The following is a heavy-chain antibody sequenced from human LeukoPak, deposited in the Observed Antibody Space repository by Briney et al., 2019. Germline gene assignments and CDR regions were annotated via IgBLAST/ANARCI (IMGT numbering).Heavy chain of an antibody. CDR3: ATEGTKDCSGTSCYEDS. D-gene: IGHD2-2*01. CDR2: IIPVIDIA. Sequence: SVKVSCKVSGYTLTELSMHWVRQAPGQGLEWMGKIIPVIDIAKYAQKFRGRVTITADKSTSTAYMELSSLRSEDSAVYYCATEGTKDCSGTSCYEDSWGQGSLVTVSS. J-gene: IGHJ4*02. V-gene: IGHV1-69*04. CDR1: GYTLTELS.